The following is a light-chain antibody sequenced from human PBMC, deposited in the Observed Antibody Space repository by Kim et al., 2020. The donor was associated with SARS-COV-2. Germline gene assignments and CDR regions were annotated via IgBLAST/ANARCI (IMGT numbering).Light chain of an antibody. CDR2: GAS. V-gene: IGKV3-20*01. J-gene: IGKJ1*01. CDR1: HSVSSSY. CDR3: QQYGSSPRT. Sequence: PGERATLSCRASHSVSSSYLAWYQQKSGQAPRLLIYGASSRATGIPDRFSGSGSGTDFTLTISRLEPEDFAVYYCQQYGSSPRTFGQGTKVDIK.